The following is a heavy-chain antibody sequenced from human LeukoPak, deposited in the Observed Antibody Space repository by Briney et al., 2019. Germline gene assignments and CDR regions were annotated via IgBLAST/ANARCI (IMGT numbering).Heavy chain of an antibody. D-gene: IGHD2-21*02. Sequence: PSETLSLTCTVSGGSISAISGGPYYWGWIRQPPGKGLEWIGSGHYSASTYNPSLRSRVTISIDTSKNQFSLRVSSVTAADTAVYYCARHGHHGDHDCWGQGILVTVSS. CDR2: GHYSAST. V-gene: IGHV4-39*01. CDR3: ARHGHHGDHDC. J-gene: IGHJ4*02. CDR1: GGSISAISGGPYY.